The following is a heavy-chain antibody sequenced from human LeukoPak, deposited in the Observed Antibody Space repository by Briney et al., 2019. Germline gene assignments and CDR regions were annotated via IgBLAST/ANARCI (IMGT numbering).Heavy chain of an antibody. CDR1: GASFSNYY. D-gene: IGHD1-7*01. Sequence: PSETLSLTCAVYGASFSNYYWSWIRQPPGKGLEWIGEINDSGRTNYNPSLMSRVTVSVDTSKKQFSLRLTSVTATDTAVYYCARRWNYGRNYYIDVWGKGATVSVSS. CDR3: ARRWNYGRNYYIDV. J-gene: IGHJ6*03. CDR2: INDSGRT. V-gene: IGHV4-34*01.